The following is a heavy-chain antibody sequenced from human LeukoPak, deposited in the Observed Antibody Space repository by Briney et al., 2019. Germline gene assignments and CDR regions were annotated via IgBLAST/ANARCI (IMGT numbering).Heavy chain of an antibody. D-gene: IGHD2-2*01. J-gene: IGHJ4*02. CDR1: GGTFSSYA. V-gene: IGHV1-18*01. Sequence: ASVKVSCKASGGTFSSYAISWVRQAPGQGLEWMGWISAYNGNTNYAQKLQGRVTMTTDTSTSTAYMELRSLRSDDTAVYYCARDVRVYCSSTSCRGGREDYWGQGTLVTVSS. CDR2: ISAYNGNT. CDR3: ARDVRVYCSSTSCRGGREDY.